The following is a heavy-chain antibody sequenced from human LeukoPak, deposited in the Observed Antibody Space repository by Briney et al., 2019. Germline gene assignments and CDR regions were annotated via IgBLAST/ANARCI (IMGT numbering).Heavy chain of an antibody. J-gene: IGHJ4*02. V-gene: IGHV3-21*01. D-gene: IGHD6-6*01. CDR3: AKDPETTVPTLFDH. CDR2: ISSSSSYI. CDR1: GFTFSSYS. Sequence: GGSLRLSCAASGFTFSSYSMNWVRQAPGKGLEWVSSISSSSSYIYYADSVKGRFTISRDNAKNSLYLQMNSLRAEDTAVYYCAKDPETTVPTLFDHWGQGTLVAVSS.